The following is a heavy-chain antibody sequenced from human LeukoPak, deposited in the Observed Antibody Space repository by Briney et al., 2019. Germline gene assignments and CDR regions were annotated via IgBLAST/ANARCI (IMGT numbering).Heavy chain of an antibody. CDR2: IYPGDSDT. CDR1: GYSFTSYW. D-gene: IGHD5-12*01. CDR3: ATRAGYSGYDFHY. J-gene: IGHJ4*02. V-gene: IGHV5-51*01. Sequence: GESLKISCKGSGYSFTSYWIGWVRQMPGKGLEWMGIIYPGDSDTRYSPSFQGQVTISADKSISTAYLQWSSLKALDTAMYYCATRAGYSGYDFHYWGQGTLVTVSS.